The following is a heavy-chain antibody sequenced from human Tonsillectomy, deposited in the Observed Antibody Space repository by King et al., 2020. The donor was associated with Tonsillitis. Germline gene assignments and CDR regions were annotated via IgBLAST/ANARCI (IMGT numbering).Heavy chain of an antibody. CDR3: ARDRGEMATLDY. V-gene: IGHV3-33*01. J-gene: IGHJ4*02. CDR2: IWYDGSNK. CDR1: GFTFSSYG. D-gene: IGHD5-24*01. Sequence: VQLVESGGGVVQPGRSLRLSCAASGFTFSSYGMHWVRQAPGKGLEWGAVIWYDGSNKYYEDSVKGRFTISRDNSKNTLYLQMNSLRAEDTAVYYCARDRGEMATLDYWGQGTLVTVSS.